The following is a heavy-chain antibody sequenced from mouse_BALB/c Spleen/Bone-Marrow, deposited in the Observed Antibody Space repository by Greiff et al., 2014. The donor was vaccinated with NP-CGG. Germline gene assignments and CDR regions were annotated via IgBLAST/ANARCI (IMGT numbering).Heavy chain of an antibody. CDR3: ARDYYGSSYGFAY. Sequence: EVQLQQSGPELVKPGASMKISCKASGYSFTGYTMNWVKQSHGKSLEWIGLINPYNGGTSYNQKFKGKATLTVDKSSSTAYMELLSLTSEDSAVYYCARDYYGSSYGFAYWGQGTLVTVPA. D-gene: IGHD1-1*01. V-gene: IGHV1-18*01. CDR1: GYSFTGYT. J-gene: IGHJ3*01. CDR2: INPYNGGT.